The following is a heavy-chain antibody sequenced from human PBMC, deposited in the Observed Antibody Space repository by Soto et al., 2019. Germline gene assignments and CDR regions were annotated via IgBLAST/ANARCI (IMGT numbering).Heavy chain of an antibody. CDR3: ARKRETGEPYFDY. J-gene: IGHJ4*02. Sequence: SETLSLTCTVPGGSIRSYYWSWIRQPPGKGLEWIGYIYYSGSTNYNPSLKSRVTISVDTSKNQFSLKLSSVTAADTAVYYCARKRETGEPYFDYWGQGTLVTVSS. V-gene: IGHV4-59*01. CDR2: IYYSGST. D-gene: IGHD7-27*01. CDR1: GGSIRSYY.